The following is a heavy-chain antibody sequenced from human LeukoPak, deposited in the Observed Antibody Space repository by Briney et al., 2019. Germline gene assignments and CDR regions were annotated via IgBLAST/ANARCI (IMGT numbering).Heavy chain of an antibody. J-gene: IGHJ5*02. Sequence: PSETLSLTCAVSGYYIRSGYLWGWIRQPPRKGLEWLGSIYYSGTTYYNPSLKSRVTLSVDTSKNHFSLKLSSVTAADTAVYYCASANFSPFYDFWSGYNGFSKWFDPWGRGTLVTVSS. D-gene: IGHD3-3*01. CDR2: IYYSGTT. CDR3: ASANFSPFYDFWSGYNGFSKWFDP. CDR1: GYYIRSGYL. V-gene: IGHV4-38-2*01.